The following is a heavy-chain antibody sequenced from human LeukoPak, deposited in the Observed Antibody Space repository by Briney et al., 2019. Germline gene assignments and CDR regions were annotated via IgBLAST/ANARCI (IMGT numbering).Heavy chain of an antibody. CDR2: ISSSGSTI. D-gene: IGHD2-8*01. J-gene: IGHJ6*03. V-gene: IGHV3-48*03. CDR3: ARDNGVFPGFYYYYMDV. Sequence: GGSLRLSCAASGFTFSSYEMNWVRQAPGKGLEWVSYISSSGSTIYYADSVKGRFTISRDKAMNSLYLQMNSLRAEDTAVYYCARDNGVFPGFYYYYMDVWGKGTTVTVSS. CDR1: GFTFSSYE.